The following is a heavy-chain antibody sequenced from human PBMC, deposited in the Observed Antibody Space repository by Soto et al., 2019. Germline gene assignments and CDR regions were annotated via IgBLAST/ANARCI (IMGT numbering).Heavy chain of an antibody. V-gene: IGHV4-59*01. D-gene: IGHD3-22*01. J-gene: IGHJ5*02. CDR1: GGSISSYY. Sequence: PSETLSLTCTVSGGSISSYYWSWIRQPPGKGLEWIGYIYYSGSTNYNPSLKSRVTISVDTSKNQFSLKLSSVTAADTAVYYCARVGGYYLNWFDPWGQGTLVTVSS. CDR2: IYYSGST. CDR3: ARVGGYYLNWFDP.